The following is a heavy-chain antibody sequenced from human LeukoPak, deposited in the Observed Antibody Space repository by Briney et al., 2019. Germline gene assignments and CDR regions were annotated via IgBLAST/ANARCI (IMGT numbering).Heavy chain of an antibody. CDR1: GYTFTGYY. D-gene: IGHD1-14*01. Sequence: ASVKVSCKASGYTFTGYYMHWVRHAPGQGLEWMGWINPNSGGTNYAQKFQGRVTMTRDTSISTAYMELSRLRSDDTAVYYCARVLGGTTTEAFDIWGQGTMVTVSS. J-gene: IGHJ3*02. V-gene: IGHV1-2*02. CDR3: ARVLGGTTTEAFDI. CDR2: INPNSGGT.